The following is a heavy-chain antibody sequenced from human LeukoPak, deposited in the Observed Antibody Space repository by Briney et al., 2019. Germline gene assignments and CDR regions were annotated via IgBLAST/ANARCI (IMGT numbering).Heavy chain of an antibody. V-gene: IGHV1-46*01. D-gene: IGHD3-10*01. Sequence: ASVKVSCKASGCTFTSYYMHWVRQAPGQGLEWMGIINPSGGSTSYAQKFQGRVTMTRDTSTSTVYMELSSLRSEDTAVYYCARDQSAQKTGDNYYGSGSHPREVDGMDVWGQGTTVTVSS. CDR1: GCTFTSYY. CDR2: INPSGGST. J-gene: IGHJ6*02. CDR3: ARDQSAQKTGDNYYGSGSHPREVDGMDV.